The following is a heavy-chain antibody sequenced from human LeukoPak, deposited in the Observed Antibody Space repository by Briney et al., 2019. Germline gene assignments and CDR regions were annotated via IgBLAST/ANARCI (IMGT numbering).Heavy chain of an antibody. Sequence: PGGSLRLSCAASGFTFSSYEMNWVRQAPGKGLEWVSYISSSGSTIYYADSVKGRFTISRDNAKNSLYLQMNSLRAEDTAVYYCAREESGNSIYFQHWGQGTLVTVSS. J-gene: IGHJ1*01. CDR1: GFTFSSYE. CDR2: ISSSGSTI. D-gene: IGHD4-23*01. CDR3: AREESGNSIYFQH. V-gene: IGHV3-48*03.